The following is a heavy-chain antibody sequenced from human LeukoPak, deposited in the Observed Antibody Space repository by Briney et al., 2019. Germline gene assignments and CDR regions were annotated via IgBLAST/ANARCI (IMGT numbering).Heavy chain of an antibody. CDR2: FIPRFGTT. Sequence: SVKVSCKASGGTFSTDAINWIRQAPGQGLEWMGGFIPRFGTTFYAQKCQGRVTLVADKSTNAALMEVSSLTSDDTAVYYCARQHCAGGTCYDDRGFFDFWGQGTLVTVSS. CDR1: GGTFSTDA. CDR3: ARQHCAGGTCYDDRGFFDF. J-gene: IGHJ4*02. D-gene: IGHD2-15*01. V-gene: IGHV1-69*06.